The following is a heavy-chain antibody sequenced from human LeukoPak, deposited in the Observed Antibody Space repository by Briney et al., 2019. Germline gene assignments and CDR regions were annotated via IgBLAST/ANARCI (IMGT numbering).Heavy chain of an antibody. V-gene: IGHV5-51*01. Sequence: GESLKISCQGSGYSFTSYWIGWVRQMPGKGLEWMGIVYPGDSDTRHSPSFQGQVTISVDKSISTAYLQWSSLKASDTAMYYCARREGATVDYWGQGTLVTVSS. CDR1: GYSFTSYW. CDR2: VYPGDSDT. J-gene: IGHJ4*02. CDR3: ARREGATVDY. D-gene: IGHD1-26*01.